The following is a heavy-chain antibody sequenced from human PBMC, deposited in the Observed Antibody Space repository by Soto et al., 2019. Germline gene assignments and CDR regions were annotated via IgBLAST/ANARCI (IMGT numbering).Heavy chain of an antibody. CDR3: TGHPDLREAVEGLDP. CDR1: GGDISSGDYY. V-gene: IGHV4-39*01. CDR2: IYYVGST. D-gene: IGHD6-19*01. Sequence: PSETLSLTCTVSGGDISSGDYYWAWIRQPPGKGLEWIASIYYVGSTFYNSSLESRVTISVDMSKNLFSLKLTSVTATDTAVYFCTGHPDLREAVEGLDPWGQGTLVTVSS. J-gene: IGHJ5*02.